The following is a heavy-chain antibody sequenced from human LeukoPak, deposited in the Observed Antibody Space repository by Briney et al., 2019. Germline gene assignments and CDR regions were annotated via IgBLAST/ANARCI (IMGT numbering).Heavy chain of an antibody. J-gene: IGHJ4*02. CDR3: AKDRDCSSTRCYGDFDY. D-gene: IGHD2-2*01. Sequence: GGSLRLSCAASGFTVSSNYMSWVRQAPGKGLEWVSVIYSGGSTYYADSVKGRFTISRDNSKNTLYLQMNSLRAEDTAVYYCAKDRDCSSTRCYGDFDYWGQGTLVTISS. V-gene: IGHV3-53*01. CDR2: IYSGGST. CDR1: GFTVSSNY.